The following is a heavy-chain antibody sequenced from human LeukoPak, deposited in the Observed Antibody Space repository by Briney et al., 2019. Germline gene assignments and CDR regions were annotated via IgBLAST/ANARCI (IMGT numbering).Heavy chain of an antibody. CDR2: ISTGSSTI. D-gene: IGHD5-18*01. V-gene: IGHV3-48*02. CDR3: ARVAEIQLWLRGAFDY. Sequence: GGSPRLSCAASGFTFSTYSMNWVRQAPGKGLEWVSFISTGSSTIYYADSVKGRFTISRDNAKNSLYLQMNSLRDEDTAVYYCARVAEIQLWLRGAFDYWGQGTLFTVSS. CDR1: GFTFSTYS. J-gene: IGHJ4*02.